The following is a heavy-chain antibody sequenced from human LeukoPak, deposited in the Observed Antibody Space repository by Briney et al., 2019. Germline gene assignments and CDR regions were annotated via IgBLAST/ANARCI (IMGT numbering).Heavy chain of an antibody. CDR2: ISSSSSTI. V-gene: IGHV3-48*01. CDR3: AKDSSGWYRETFDY. Sequence: GGSLRLSCAASGFTFSSYSMNWVRQAPGKGLEWVSYISSSSSTIYYADSVKGRFTISRDNSKNTLYLQMNSLRAEDTAVYYCAKDSSGWYRETFDYWGQGTLVTVSS. CDR1: GFTFSSYS. D-gene: IGHD6-19*01. J-gene: IGHJ4*02.